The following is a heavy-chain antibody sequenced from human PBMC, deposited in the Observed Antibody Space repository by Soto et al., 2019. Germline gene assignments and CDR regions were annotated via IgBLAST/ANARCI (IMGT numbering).Heavy chain of an antibody. V-gene: IGHV3-30-3*01. J-gene: IGHJ6*02. CDR2: ISYDGSNK. Sequence: PVGSLRLSCAASGFTFSSYAMHWVRQAPGKGLEWVAVISYDGSNKYYADSVKGRFTISRDNSKNTLYLQMNSLRAEDTAVYYCAARIDGMDVWGQGTTVTVSS. CDR1: GFTFSSYA. D-gene: IGHD2-15*01. CDR3: AARIDGMDV.